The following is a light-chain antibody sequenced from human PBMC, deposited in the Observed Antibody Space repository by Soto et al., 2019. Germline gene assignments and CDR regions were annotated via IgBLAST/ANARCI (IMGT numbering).Light chain of an antibody. V-gene: IGLV1-40*01. CDR3: QSYDSSLSGSRVV. J-gene: IGLJ2*01. CDR2: GNS. CDR1: SSNIGAGYD. Sequence: QPVLTQPPSVSGAPGQRVTISCTGSSSNIGAGYDVHWYQQLPGTAPKLLIYGNSNRPSGVPDRFSGSKSCTSASLAITGLQAEDEADYYCQSYDSSLSGSRVVFGGGTKVTVL.